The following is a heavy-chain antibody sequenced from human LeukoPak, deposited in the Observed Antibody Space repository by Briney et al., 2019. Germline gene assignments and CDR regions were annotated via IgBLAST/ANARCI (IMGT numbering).Heavy chain of an antibody. CDR3: ARDSGSYYFDY. CDR1: GGSISSGGYY. CDR2: ISYSGST. J-gene: IGHJ4*02. V-gene: IGHV4-31*03. D-gene: IGHD1-26*01. Sequence: SQTLSLTCTVSGGSISSGGYYWSWIRQRPGKGLEWTGCISYSGSTYYNPSLKSRVTISVDTSKNQLSLKLSSVTAADTAVYYCARDSGSYYFDYWGQGTLVTVSS.